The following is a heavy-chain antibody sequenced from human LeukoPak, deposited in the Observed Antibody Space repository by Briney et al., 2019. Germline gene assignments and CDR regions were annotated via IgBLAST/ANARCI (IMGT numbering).Heavy chain of an antibody. V-gene: IGHV1-18*01. D-gene: IGHD6-13*01. J-gene: IGHJ3*02. CDR2: ISAYNGNT. CDR3: ARPGAAAGTKFIDAFDI. CDR1: GYTFTSYG. Sequence: GASVKVSCKASGYTFTSYGISWVRQAPGQGLEWMGWISAYNGNTNYAQKLQGRVTMTTDTSTSTAYMELRSLRSDDTAVYYCARPGAAAGTKFIDAFDIWGQGTMVTVSS.